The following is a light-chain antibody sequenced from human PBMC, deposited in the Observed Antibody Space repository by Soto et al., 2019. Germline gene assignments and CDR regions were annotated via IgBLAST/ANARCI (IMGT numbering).Light chain of an antibody. V-gene: IGKV1-5*03. CDR1: QSISSG. CDR2: KAS. CDR3: QQYNSYPYT. Sequence: IQMPHPPSTLSAFVGDSVTITCRASQSISSGLAWYQQKPGKAPKLLIYKASSLESGVPSRFSGSGSGTEFTLTISSLQPDDFATYYCQQYNSYPYTFGQGTKLEIK. J-gene: IGKJ2*01.